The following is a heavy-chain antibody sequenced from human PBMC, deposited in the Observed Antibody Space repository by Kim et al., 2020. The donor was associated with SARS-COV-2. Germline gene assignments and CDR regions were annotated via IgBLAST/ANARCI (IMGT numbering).Heavy chain of an antibody. CDR3: ARDFRPSSGSYRRTNWFDP. Sequence: ASVKVSCKASGYTFTGYYMHWVRQAPGQGLEWMGWINPNSGGTNYAQKFQGWVTMTRDTSISTAYMELSRLRSDDTAVYYCARDFRPSSGSYRRTNWFDPWAHGSLVTVSS. CDR1: GYTFTGYY. J-gene: IGHJ5*02. V-gene: IGHV1-2*04. D-gene: IGHD3-10*01. CDR2: INPNSGGT.